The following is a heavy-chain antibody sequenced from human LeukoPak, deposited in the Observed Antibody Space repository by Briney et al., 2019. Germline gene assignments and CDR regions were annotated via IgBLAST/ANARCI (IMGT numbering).Heavy chain of an antibody. J-gene: IGHJ4*02. V-gene: IGHV3-30*02. CDR2: IRYDGSNK. Sequence: GGSLRLSCAASGFTFSHYGMHWVRQAPGKGLEWVAFIRYDGSNKSYADSVKGRFTISRDNSKNTVYLQMNSLRAEDTAVYYCAKDFVVVPGNVNYFDYWGQGTLVTVSS. CDR3: AKDFVVVPGNVNYFDY. D-gene: IGHD2-21*02. CDR1: GFTFSHYG.